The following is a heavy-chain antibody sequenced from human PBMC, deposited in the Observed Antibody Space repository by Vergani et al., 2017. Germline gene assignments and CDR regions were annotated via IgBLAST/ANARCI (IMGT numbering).Heavy chain of an antibody. Sequence: QVQLVESGGGVVQPGRSLRLSCAASGYTFSSYAMHWVRQAPGKGLEWVAVISYDGSNKYYVDSVKGRFTISRDNSKNTLYLQMNSLRAEDTAVYYCARDPQYCSSTSCYNNYYYYMDVWGKGTTVTVSS. J-gene: IGHJ6*03. D-gene: IGHD2-2*02. CDR2: ISYDGSNK. CDR1: GYTFSSYA. V-gene: IGHV3-30-3*01. CDR3: ARDPQYCSSTSCYNNYYYYMDV.